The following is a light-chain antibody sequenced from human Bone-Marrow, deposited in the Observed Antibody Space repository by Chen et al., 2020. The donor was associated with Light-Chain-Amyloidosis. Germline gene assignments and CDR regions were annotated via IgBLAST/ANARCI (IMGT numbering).Light chain of an antibody. J-gene: IGKJ5*01. Sequence: DIQMTQSPSSLSASVGDRVTITCRASQSISSYLNWYQQKPGKAPKLLIYAASSLQSGVPSRFSGSGSGTDFTLTISSLQPEEFATYYSQQSYSTPITFGQGTRLEIK. CDR1: QSISSY. CDR3: QQSYSTPIT. CDR2: AAS. V-gene: IGKV1-39*01.